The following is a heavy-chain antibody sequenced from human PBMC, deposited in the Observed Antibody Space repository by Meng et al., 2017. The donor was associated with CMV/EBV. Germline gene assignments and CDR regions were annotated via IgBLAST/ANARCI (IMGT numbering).Heavy chain of an antibody. CDR1: GFTFSTCG. CDR3: AKAPYSGGFDS. CDR2: IWYDGSEE. D-gene: IGHD3-10*01. Sequence: GGSLRLSCTASGFTFSTCGMHWVRQAPGKGLEWVVVIWYDGSEEYYADNVKGRFTISRDNYRHMLYLQMNNLRAEDTAVYYCAKAPYSGGFDSWGQGTLVTVSS. J-gene: IGHJ4*02. V-gene: IGHV3-33*03.